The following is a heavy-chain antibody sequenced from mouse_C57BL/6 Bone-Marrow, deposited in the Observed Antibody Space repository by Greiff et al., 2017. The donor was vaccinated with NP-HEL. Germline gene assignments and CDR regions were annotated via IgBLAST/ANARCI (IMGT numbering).Heavy chain of an antibody. CDR1: GYAFSSSW. CDR3: ARSYGNYP. CDR2: IYPGDGDT. Sequence: VQLQQSGPELVKPGASVKISCKASGYAFSSSWMNWVKQRPGKGLEWIGRIYPGDGDTNYNGKFKGKATLTADKSSSTAYMQLSSLTSEDSAVYFCARSYGNYPWGQGTTLTVSS. J-gene: IGHJ2*01. D-gene: IGHD2-10*02. V-gene: IGHV1-82*01.